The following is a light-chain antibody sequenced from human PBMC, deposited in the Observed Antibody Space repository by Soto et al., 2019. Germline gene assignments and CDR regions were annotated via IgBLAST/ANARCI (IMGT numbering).Light chain of an antibody. CDR3: QQRSNGPSYT. Sequence: EIVLTQSPATLSLSPGERATLSCRASQSVSSYLAWYQHKPGQAPRLLIYEASNRATGIPARFSGSGSATDFTLTISSLEPEDFAVYYCQQRSNGPSYTFGQGTKLEIK. V-gene: IGKV3-11*01. CDR2: EAS. J-gene: IGKJ2*01. CDR1: QSVSSY.